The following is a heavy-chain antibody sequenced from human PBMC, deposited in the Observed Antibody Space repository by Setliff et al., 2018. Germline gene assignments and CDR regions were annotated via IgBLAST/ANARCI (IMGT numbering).Heavy chain of an antibody. CDR1: GLTFADAW. D-gene: IGHD1-1*01. CDR3: ARTTGYRLEGDFDY. J-gene: IGHJ4*02. V-gene: IGHV3-15*01. CDR2: VRSNSVGGTT. Sequence: PGGSLRLSCTASGLTFADAWMNWVRQAPGKGLEWVARVRSNSVGGTTEYGAPVKGRFTISRDDSKDTVYLQMNDLRAEDTAIYYCARTTGYRLEGDFDYWGQGTLVTVSS.